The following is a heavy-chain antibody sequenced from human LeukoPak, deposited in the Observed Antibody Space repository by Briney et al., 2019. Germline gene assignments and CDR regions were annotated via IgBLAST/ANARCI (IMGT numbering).Heavy chain of an antibody. CDR2: FDPEDGET. J-gene: IGHJ4*02. CDR1: GYTLTELS. Sequence: ASVKVSCKVSGYTLTELSMHWVRQAPGKGLEWMGGFDPEDGETIYAQKFQGRVTMTEGTSTDTAYMELSSLRSEDTAVYYCATGPPGYDLEWLPWFDYWGQGTLVTVSS. D-gene: IGHD3-3*01. V-gene: IGHV1-24*01. CDR3: ATGPPGYDLEWLPWFDY.